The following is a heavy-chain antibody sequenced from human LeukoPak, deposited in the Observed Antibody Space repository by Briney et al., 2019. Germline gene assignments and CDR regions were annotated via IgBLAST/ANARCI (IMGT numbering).Heavy chain of an antibody. CDR1: GFAFSRYA. D-gene: IGHD1-26*01. CDR2: ISYDGSNK. CDR3: ARALVGATGY. Sequence: GGSLRLSCAASGFAFSRYAMHWVRQAPGKGLEYMAVISYDGSNKQYADSVKGRFTISRDNSKNTLYLQMNSLRAEDTAVYYCARALVGATGYWGQGTLVTVSS. J-gene: IGHJ4*02. V-gene: IGHV3-30-3*01.